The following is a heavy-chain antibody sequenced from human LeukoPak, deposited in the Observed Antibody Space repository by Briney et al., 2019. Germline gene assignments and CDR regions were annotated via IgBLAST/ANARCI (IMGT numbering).Heavy chain of an antibody. J-gene: IGHJ4*02. CDR1: GFSFITYG. Sequence: GGSLTLSCAASGFSFITYGMSWVRPAPGRGLEWVSAISSSGGSTYDADSVKGRFTISRDNSKNTVYLQMNSLRAEDTAVYYWAKRSLLGSGRPPYFDYWGQGTLVTVSS. CDR3: AKRSLLGSGRPPYFDY. D-gene: IGHD3-10*01. V-gene: IGHV3-23*01. CDR2: ISSSGGST.